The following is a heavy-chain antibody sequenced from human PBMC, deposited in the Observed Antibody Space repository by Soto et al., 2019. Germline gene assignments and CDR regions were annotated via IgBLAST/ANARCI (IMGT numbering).Heavy chain of an antibody. J-gene: IGHJ6*02. CDR3: AKDIEAYSYSLSYGMDV. CDR1: GFTFDDYA. Sequence: PGGSLRLSCAASGFTFDDYAMHWVRLAPGKGLEWVSGISWNSGSIGYADSVKGRFTISRDNAKNSLYLQMNSLRAEDTALYYCAKDIEAYSYSLSYGMDVWGQGTTVTVSS. V-gene: IGHV3-9*01. D-gene: IGHD2-21*01. CDR2: ISWNSGSI.